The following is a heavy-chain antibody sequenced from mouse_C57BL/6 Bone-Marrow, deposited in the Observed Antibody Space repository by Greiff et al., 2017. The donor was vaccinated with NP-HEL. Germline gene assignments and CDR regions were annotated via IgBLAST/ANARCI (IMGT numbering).Heavy chain of an antibody. Sequence: VQLQESGAELVKPGASVKISCKASGYAFSSYWMNWVKQRPGKGLEWIGQIYPGDGDTNYNGKFKGKATLTADKSSSTAYMQLSSLASEDSAVYFCARLGGGYYGDYWGQGTSVTVSS. D-gene: IGHD2-3*01. J-gene: IGHJ4*01. CDR1: GYAFSSYW. CDR3: ARLGGGYYGDY. V-gene: IGHV1-80*01. CDR2: IYPGDGDT.